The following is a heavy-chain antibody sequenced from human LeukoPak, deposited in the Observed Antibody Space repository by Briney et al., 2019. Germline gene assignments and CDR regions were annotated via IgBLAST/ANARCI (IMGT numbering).Heavy chain of an antibody. CDR2: IYYSAST. Sequence: SETLSLTCTVSGGSVSSGGYYWSWIRQPPGKGLEWIGYIYYSASTNYNPSLKSRVTISVDTSNNQFSLKLSSATAADTAVYYCARGPRGYSYGWGQGTLVTASS. V-gene: IGHV4-61*08. CDR1: GGSVSSGGYY. D-gene: IGHD5-18*01. CDR3: ARGPRGYSYG. J-gene: IGHJ4*02.